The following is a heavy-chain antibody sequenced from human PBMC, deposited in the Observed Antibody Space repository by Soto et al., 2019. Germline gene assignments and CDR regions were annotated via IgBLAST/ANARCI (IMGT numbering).Heavy chain of an antibody. CDR1: GDPISSGGYF. CDR2: TYYTGTT. CDR3: ARDRVRRDNKPYGMDV. Sequence: QVQLQESGPGLVQPSQTLSLTCTVSGDPISSGGYFWTWIRQHPGKGLEWIGNTYYTGTTYYNPSLKSRVSISVDTSKNQFSLKLTSVTAADTAIYYCARDRVRRDNKPYGMDVWGQGTTVTVSS. V-gene: IGHV4-31*03. J-gene: IGHJ6*02. D-gene: IGHD2-21*01.